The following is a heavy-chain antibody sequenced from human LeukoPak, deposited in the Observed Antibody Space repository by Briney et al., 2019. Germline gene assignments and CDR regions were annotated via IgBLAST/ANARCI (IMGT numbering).Heavy chain of an antibody. V-gene: IGHV4-39*07. CDR3: AGERGEEYSSGWYKTNFFDN. D-gene: IGHD6-19*01. CDR1: GDSFSSVTDY. J-gene: IGHJ4*02. Sequence: PSETLSLTCTVSGDSFSSVTDYWAWIRQPPGKGLEWIASGDYSGGKYYNPSLESRVAISTDMSKSQISLKLTSVTGADTAVYYCAGERGEEYSSGWYKTNFFDNWGQGIRVTVSS. CDR2: GDYSGGK.